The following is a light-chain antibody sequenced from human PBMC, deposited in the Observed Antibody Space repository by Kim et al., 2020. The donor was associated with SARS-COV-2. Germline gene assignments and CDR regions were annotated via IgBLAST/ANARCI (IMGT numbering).Light chain of an antibody. J-gene: IGKJ4*01. CDR2: WAS. CDR3: QQSYGAPLT. Sequence: DIVMTQSPDSLAVSLGERATINCKSSQSVLSTSDNKNYLAWYQQKPGQAPKLLIYWASTRESGVPDRFGGSGSGTDFTLSISSLQAEDVGVYYCQQSYGAPLTFGGGTKVDIK. CDR1: QSVLSTSDNKNY. V-gene: IGKV4-1*01.